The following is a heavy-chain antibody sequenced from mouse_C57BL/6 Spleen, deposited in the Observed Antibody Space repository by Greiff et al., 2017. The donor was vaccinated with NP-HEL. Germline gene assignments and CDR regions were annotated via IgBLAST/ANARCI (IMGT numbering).Heavy chain of an antibody. Sequence: QVQLKESGAELVKPGASVKISCKASGYAFSSYWMNWVKQRPGKGLEWIGQIYPGDGDTNYNGKFKGKATLTADKSSSTAYMQLSSLTSEDSAVYFCARSELGYYFDDWGQGTTLTVSS. J-gene: IGHJ2*01. CDR2: IYPGDGDT. CDR3: ARSELGYYFDD. V-gene: IGHV1-80*01. D-gene: IGHD4-1*01. CDR1: GYAFSSYW.